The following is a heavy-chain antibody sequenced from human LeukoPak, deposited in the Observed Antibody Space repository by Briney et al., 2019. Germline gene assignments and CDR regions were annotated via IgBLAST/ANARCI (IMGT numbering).Heavy chain of an antibody. Sequence: ASVKVSCKASGGTFSSYAISWVRQAPGQGLEWVGGIIPIFGTANYAQKFQGRVTITTDESTSTAYMELSSLRSEDTAVYYCAREEGSSWYMRGRFDPWGQGTLVTVSS. D-gene: IGHD6-13*01. CDR2: IIPIFGTA. J-gene: IGHJ5*02. V-gene: IGHV1-69*05. CDR3: AREEGSSWYMRGRFDP. CDR1: GGTFSSYA.